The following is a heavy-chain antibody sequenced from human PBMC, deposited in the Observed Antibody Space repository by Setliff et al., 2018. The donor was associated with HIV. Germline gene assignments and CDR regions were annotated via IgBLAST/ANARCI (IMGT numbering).Heavy chain of an antibody. CDR3: ARDIGITTTGKGWFEP. V-gene: IGHV1-24*01. CDR2: FDPEDGDT. J-gene: IGHJ5*02. D-gene: IGHD1-1*01. CDR1: GYTLSELT. Sequence: GASVKVSCKVSGYTLSELTMHWVRQAPGKGLEWMGRFDPEDGDTLYAPRFHGRVTITAERSTNTAYMEMTSLTSDDTAVYYCARDIGITTTGKGWFEPWGQGTQVTVS.